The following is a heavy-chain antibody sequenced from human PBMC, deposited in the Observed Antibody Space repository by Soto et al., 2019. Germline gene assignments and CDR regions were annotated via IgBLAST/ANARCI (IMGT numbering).Heavy chain of an antibody. V-gene: IGHV4-39*01. CDR2: IYYSGST. Sequence: SETLSLTCTVSGGSISSSSYYWGWIRQPPGKGLEWIGSIYYSGSTYYNPSLKSRVNISVDTSKNQISLKLSSVPAADTAVFYCARNAVHSSGFTDYWGQGTLVTVSS. CDR1: GGSISSSSYY. CDR3: ARNAVHSSGFTDY. J-gene: IGHJ4*02. D-gene: IGHD6-19*01.